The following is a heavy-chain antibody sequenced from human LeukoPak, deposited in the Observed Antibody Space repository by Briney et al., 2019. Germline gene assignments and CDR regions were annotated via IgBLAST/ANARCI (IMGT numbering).Heavy chain of an antibody. CDR3: ARGGGNMAAAVPFDS. D-gene: IGHD6-13*01. CDR1: GVTFSSYA. J-gene: IGHJ4*02. V-gene: IGHV3-64*01. Sequence: GGSLRLSCAASGVTFSSYAMRWVRQAPGKGLEYVSAISSNGGSTYYANSVKGRFTISRDNSKNTLYLQMGGLRAEDMAVYYCARGGGNMAAAVPFDSWGQGTLVTVSS. CDR2: ISSNGGST.